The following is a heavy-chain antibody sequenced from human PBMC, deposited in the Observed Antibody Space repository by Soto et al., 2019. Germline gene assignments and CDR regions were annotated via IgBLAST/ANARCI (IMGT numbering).Heavy chain of an antibody. D-gene: IGHD4-17*01. Sequence: GGSLRLSCAASGFTFSSYAMSWVRQAPGKGLEWVGRIKSKTDGGTTDYAAPVKGRFTISRDDSKNTLYLQMNSLKTEDTAVYYCTTDRSTTVTTGWGQGTLVTVSS. J-gene: IGHJ4*02. V-gene: IGHV3-15*01. CDR3: TTDRSTTVTTG. CDR2: IKSKTDGGTT. CDR1: GFTFSSYA.